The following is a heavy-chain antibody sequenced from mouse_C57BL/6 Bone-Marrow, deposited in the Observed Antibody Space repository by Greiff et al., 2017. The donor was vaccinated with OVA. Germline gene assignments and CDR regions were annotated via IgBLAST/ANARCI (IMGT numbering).Heavy chain of an antibody. D-gene: IGHD4-1*01. J-gene: IGHJ1*03. CDR3: AGWDVWYFDV. CDR1: GFTFTDYY. V-gene: IGHV7-3*01. Sequence: EVKLVESGGGLVQPGGSLSLSCAASGFTFTDYYMSWVRQPPGKALEWLGFIRNKANGYTTEYSASVKGRFTISRDNSQSILYLQMNALRAEDSATYYCAGWDVWYFDVWGTGTTVTVSS. CDR2: IRNKANGYTT.